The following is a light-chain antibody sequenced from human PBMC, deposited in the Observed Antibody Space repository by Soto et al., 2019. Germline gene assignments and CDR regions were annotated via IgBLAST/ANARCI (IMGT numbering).Light chain of an antibody. CDR3: QQYGSSRWT. CDR1: QSVSSSY. J-gene: IGKJ1*01. V-gene: IGKV3-20*01. CDR2: GAS. Sequence: EIVLTQSPGTLSLSPGERATLSCRASQSVSSSYLAWYQQKPGQAPRLLIYGASSRATGNPDRFSGSGSVTDFTLTISRLEPEDLAEYYCQQYGSSRWTFGQGTKVEFK.